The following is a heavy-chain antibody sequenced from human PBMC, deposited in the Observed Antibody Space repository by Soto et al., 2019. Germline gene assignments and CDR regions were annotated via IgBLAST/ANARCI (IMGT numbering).Heavy chain of an antibody. CDR3: ARDPVYYYGNDGH. J-gene: IGHJ4*02. D-gene: IGHD3-10*01. CDR1: GFTFTSDV. V-gene: IGHV3-23*01. Sequence: GGSLRLSCAASGFTFTSDVMSWVRQAPGKGLEWVSTILGYGGYTYYADSVKGRFTISRDTSRNTLYLQMNSLRAEDTAVYYCARDPVYYYGNDGHWRQGALVTVSS. CDR2: ILGYGGYT.